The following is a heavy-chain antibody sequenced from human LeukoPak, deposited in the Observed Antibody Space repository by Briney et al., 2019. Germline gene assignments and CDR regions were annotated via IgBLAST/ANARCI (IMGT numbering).Heavy chain of an antibody. CDR3: ARHSPYYYDSSGYSPNWFDP. CDR2: INHSGST. D-gene: IGHD3-22*01. J-gene: IGHJ5*02. CDR1: GGSFSGYY. Sequence: SETLSLTCAVYGGSFSGYYWSWIRQPPGKGLEWIGEINHSGSTNYNPSLKSRVTISVDTSKNQFSLKLSSVTAADTAVYYCARHSPYYYDSSGYSPNWFDPWGQGTLVTVSS. V-gene: IGHV4-34*01.